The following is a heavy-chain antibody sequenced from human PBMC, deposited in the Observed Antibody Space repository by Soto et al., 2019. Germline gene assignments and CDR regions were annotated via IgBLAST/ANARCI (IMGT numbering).Heavy chain of an antibody. Sequence: GASVKVSCKASGFTFTSSAVQWVRQARGQRLEWIGWIVVGSGNTNYAQKFQERVTITRDMSTSTAYMELSSLRSEDTAVYYCAASDLRTVTTYFDYWGQGTLVTVSS. CDR3: AASDLRTVTTYFDY. CDR1: GFTFTSSA. V-gene: IGHV1-58*01. D-gene: IGHD4-17*01. J-gene: IGHJ4*02. CDR2: IVVGSGNT.